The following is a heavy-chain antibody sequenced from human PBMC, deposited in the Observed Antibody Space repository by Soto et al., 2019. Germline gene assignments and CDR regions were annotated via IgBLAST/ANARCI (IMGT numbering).Heavy chain of an antibody. Sequence: SLKVSCNACGGAFSSYAMRWVRQAPGQGLEWMGGIIPIFGTANYAQKFQGRVTITADESTSTAYMELSSLRSEDTAVYYCARDPPYYGSGSYGFGYWGQGTLVTVSS. J-gene: IGHJ4*02. CDR1: GGAFSSYA. CDR2: IIPIFGTA. D-gene: IGHD3-10*01. V-gene: IGHV1-69*13. CDR3: ARDPPYYGSGSYGFGY.